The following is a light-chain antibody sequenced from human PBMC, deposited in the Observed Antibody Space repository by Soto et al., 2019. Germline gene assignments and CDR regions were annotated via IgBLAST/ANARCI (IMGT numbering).Light chain of an antibody. V-gene: IGLV2-14*03. CDR3: NSYTSSNSLEV. J-gene: IGLJ2*01. CDR2: DVS. CDR1: SSDVGAYNY. Sequence: QSALTQPASVSGSPGQSITISCTGTSSDVGAYNYVSWYQQHPGNAPKLMIYDVSTRPSGVSSRFSGSKSGNTASLTISGLQAEDEADYYCNSYTSSNSLEVFGGGTKLTVL.